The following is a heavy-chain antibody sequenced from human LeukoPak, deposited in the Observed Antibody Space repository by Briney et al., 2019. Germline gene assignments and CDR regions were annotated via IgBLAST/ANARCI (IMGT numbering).Heavy chain of an antibody. J-gene: IGHJ3*02. Sequence: ASVKVSCKASGYTFTSYDINWVRQATGQGLEWMGWMNPNSGNTGYAQKFQGRVTMTRNTSISTAYMELSSLRSEDTAVYYCARALLRYFDRTLHAFDIWGQGTMVTVSS. CDR3: ARALLRYFDRTLHAFDI. CDR2: MNPNSGNT. D-gene: IGHD3-9*01. V-gene: IGHV1-8*01. CDR1: GYTFTSYD.